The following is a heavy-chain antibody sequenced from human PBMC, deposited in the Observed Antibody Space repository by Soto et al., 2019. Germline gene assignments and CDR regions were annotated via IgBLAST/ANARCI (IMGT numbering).Heavy chain of an antibody. CDR1: GYTFTSYG. J-gene: IGHJ5*02. D-gene: IGHD2-15*01. CDR2: ISAYNGNT. CDR3: ALQRGVVVDATHGWFDP. V-gene: IGHV1-18*04. Sequence: GASVKVSCKASGYTFTSYGISRVRQAPGQGLEWMGWISAYNGNTNYAQKLQGRVTMTTDTSTSTAYMELRSLRSDDTAVYYCALQRGVVVDATHGWFDPWGQGTLVTVSS.